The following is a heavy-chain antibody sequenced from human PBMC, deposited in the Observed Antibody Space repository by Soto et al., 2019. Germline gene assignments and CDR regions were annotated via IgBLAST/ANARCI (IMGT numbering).Heavy chain of an antibody. CDR2: ISSSSSTI. J-gene: IGHJ6*02. V-gene: IGHV3-48*02. D-gene: IGHD3-10*01. CDR1: GFTFSSYS. Sequence: GGSLRLSCAASGFTFSSYSMNWVRQAPGKGLEWVSYISSSSSTIYYADSVKGRFTISRDNAKNSLYLQMNSLRDEDTSVYYCAREGEALVRRSGRGSHYYYGMDVWGQGTTVTVSS. CDR3: AREGEALVRRSGRGSHYYYGMDV.